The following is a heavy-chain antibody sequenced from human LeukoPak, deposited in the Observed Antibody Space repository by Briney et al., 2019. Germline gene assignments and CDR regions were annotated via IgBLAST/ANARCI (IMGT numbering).Heavy chain of an antibody. CDR3: ARDPPHSDYYDSSGYQSDAFDI. CDR1: GYTFTSYY. Sequence: GASVKVSCKASGYTFTSYYMHWVRQAPGQGLEWMGIINPSGGSTSYAQKFQGRVTMTRDMSTSTVYMELSSLRSEDTAVYYCARDPPHSDYYDSSGYQSDAFDIWGQGTMVTVSS. CDR2: INPSGGST. D-gene: IGHD3-22*01. J-gene: IGHJ3*02. V-gene: IGHV1-46*01.